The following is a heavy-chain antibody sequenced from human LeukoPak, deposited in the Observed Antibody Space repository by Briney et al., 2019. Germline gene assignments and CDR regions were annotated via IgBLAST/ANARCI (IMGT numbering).Heavy chain of an antibody. D-gene: IGHD6-13*01. Sequence: SETLSLTCTVSGGSISSYYWSWIRQPPRKGLEWIGYIYNRGSTNYNPSLKSRVTISVDTSKNQFSLKLSSVTAADTAVYYCARGPQYSSQWYFFDDWGQGTLVTVSS. CDR1: GGSISSYY. V-gene: IGHV4-59*01. CDR2: IYNRGST. J-gene: IGHJ4*02. CDR3: ARGPQYSSQWYFFDD.